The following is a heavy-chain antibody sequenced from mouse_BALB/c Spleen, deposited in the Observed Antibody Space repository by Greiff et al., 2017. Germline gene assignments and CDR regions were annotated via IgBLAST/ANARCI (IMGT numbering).Heavy chain of an antibody. D-gene: IGHD2-1*01. CDR1: GFTFSSYT. J-gene: IGHJ2*01. CDR3: ARAYGNYIDY. CDR2: ISNGGGST. V-gene: IGHV5-12-2*01. Sequence: EVKVEESGGGLVQPGGSLKLSCAASGFTFSSYTMSWVRQTPEKRLEWVAYISNGGGSTYYPDTVKGRFTISRDNAKNTLYLQMSSLKSEDTAMYYCARAYGNYIDYWGQGTTLTVSS.